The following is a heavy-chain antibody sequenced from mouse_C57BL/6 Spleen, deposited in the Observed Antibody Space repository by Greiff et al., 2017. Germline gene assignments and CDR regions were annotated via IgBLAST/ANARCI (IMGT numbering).Heavy chain of an antibody. J-gene: IGHJ4*01. D-gene: IGHD2-3*01. CDR2: INPYNGGT. V-gene: IGHV1-19*01. CDR3: AHDGSYAMDY. CDR1: GYTFTDYY. Sequence: EVQLQESGPVLVKPGASVKMSCKASGYTFTDYYMNWVKQSHGKSLEWIGVINPYNGGTSYNQKFKGKATLTVDKSSSTAYMELNSLTSEDSAVYYCAHDGSYAMDYWGQGTSVTVSS.